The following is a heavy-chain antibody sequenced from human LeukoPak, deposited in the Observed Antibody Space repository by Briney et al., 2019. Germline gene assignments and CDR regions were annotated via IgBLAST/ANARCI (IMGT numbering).Heavy chain of an antibody. V-gene: IGHV4-34*01. CDR1: GGSLSGYY. CDR2: INHSGST. CDR3: ARGPFYSSPDY. Sequence: SETLSLTCAVYGGSLSGYYWSWIRQPPGKGLEWIGEINHSGSTNYNPSLKSRVTISVDTSKNQFSLKLSSVTAADTAVYYCARGPFYSSPDYWGQGTLVTVSS. D-gene: IGHD3-3*02. J-gene: IGHJ4*02.